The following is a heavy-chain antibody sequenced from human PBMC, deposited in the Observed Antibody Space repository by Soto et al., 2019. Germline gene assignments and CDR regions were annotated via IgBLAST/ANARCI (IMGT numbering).Heavy chain of an antibody. J-gene: IGHJ1*01. V-gene: IGHV4-34*01. CDR1: AGSFSGYY. Sequence: SETLSLTCAVEAGSFSGYYWSWIRQPPGKGLEWIGEINHSGITNYNPSLNSRVTISVDTSKNQFSLKLSSVTAADTAVYYCARGRIVVVTAMYFQHWGQGTLVTVSS. CDR2: INHSGIT. D-gene: IGHD2-21*02. CDR3: ARGRIVVVTAMYFQH.